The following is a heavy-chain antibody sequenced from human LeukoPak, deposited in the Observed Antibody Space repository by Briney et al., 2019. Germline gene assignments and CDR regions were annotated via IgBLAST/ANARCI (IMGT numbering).Heavy chain of an antibody. D-gene: IGHD3/OR15-3a*01. J-gene: IGHJ3*02. CDR2: INHSGST. CDR1: GGSFSGYY. Sequence: SETLSLTCAVYGGSFSGYYWSWIRQPPGKGLEWIGEINHSGSTNYNPSLKSRVTISVDTSKNQFSLKLSSVTAADTAVYYCAREDLPSDSRAFDIWGQGTMVTVSS. V-gene: IGHV4-34*01. CDR3: AREDLPSDSRAFDI.